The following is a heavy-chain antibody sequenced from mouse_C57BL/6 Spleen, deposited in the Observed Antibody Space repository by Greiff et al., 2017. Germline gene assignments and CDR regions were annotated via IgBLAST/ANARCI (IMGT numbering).Heavy chain of an antibody. V-gene: IGHV5-17*01. CDR2: ISSGSSTI. CDR1: GFNFSDYG. Sequence: EVQGVASGGGLVKPGGSLKLSCAASGFNFSDYGMHWVRQAPEKGLEWVAYISSGSSTIYYADTVKGRITNSRDNAKNALFLQMSSLGSEDTAMYYCARQGITTVVANPYFDYWGQGTTLTVSS. CDR3: ARQGITTVVANPYFDY. J-gene: IGHJ2*01. D-gene: IGHD1-1*01.